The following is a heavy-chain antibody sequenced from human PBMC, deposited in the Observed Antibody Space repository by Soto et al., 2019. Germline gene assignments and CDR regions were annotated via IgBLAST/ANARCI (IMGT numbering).Heavy chain of an antibody. D-gene: IGHD6-19*01. CDR1: GFTFDDYA. CDR3: AKGNPGYSSGFDY. Sequence: PGGSLRLSCAASGFTFDDYAMHWVRQAPGKGLEWVSGISWNSGSIGYADSVKGRFTISRDNAKNSLYLQMNSLRAEDTALYYCAKGNPGYSSGFDYWGQGTLVTSPQ. J-gene: IGHJ4*02. V-gene: IGHV3-9*01. CDR2: ISWNSGSI.